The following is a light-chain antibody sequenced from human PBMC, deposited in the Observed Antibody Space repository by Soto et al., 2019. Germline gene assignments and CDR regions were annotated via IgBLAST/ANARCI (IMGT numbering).Light chain of an antibody. CDR1: QGIGNN. Sequence: LYKSPASLSAYIGDRVAITCRASQGIGNNLGWYQQKAGKAPKRLIYSASTLQTAVPSRFSGSGSGTDFTLTISSLQPEDFATYYCQQSYITPRTFGQVTIVDIK. J-gene: IGKJ1*01. CDR3: QQSYITPRT. V-gene: IGKV1-39*01. CDR2: SAS.